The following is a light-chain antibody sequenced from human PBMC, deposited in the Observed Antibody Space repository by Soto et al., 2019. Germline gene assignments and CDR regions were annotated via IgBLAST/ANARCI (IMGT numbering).Light chain of an antibody. Sequence: QSVLTQPPSASGTPGQTVTISCSGSSSHIGSAYIYWYQYLPGTAPKLLIYRNNERHSGVPDRFSGSKSGTSVSLAISGLRSEDEATYYCAAWDDTLNGQVFGGGTKLTVL. CDR2: RNN. CDR3: AAWDDTLNGQV. V-gene: IGLV1-47*01. CDR1: SSHIGSAY. J-gene: IGLJ3*02.